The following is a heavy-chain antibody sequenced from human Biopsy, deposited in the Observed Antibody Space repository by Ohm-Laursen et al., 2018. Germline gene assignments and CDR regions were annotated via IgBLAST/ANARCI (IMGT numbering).Heavy chain of an antibody. CDR3: ARDDGFYARTSGMDV. V-gene: IGHV3-21*01. CDR1: TFTFSSDS. D-gene: IGHD2-8*01. J-gene: IGHJ6*02. Sequence: SLRLSCTASTFTFSSDSVNWVRQAAGKGLEWVSYINSDASYIYYGVSVRGRFTISRDNAKSSVYLQMNSLRVEDTAVYYCARDDGFYARTSGMDVWGQGTTVTVSS. CDR2: INSDASYI.